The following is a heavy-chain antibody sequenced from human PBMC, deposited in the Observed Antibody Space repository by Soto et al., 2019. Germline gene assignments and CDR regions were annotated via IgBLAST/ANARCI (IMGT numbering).Heavy chain of an antibody. CDR2: IDHSDSYT. J-gene: IGHJ6*02. V-gene: IGHV5-10-1*01. D-gene: IGHD2-2*02. Sequence: PGESLKISCKGSGYSFTSYWISWLRQMPGKGLEWLGRIDHSDSYTPYSPSFQGHVTISADKSSITAYLQWSSLKASDTAMYYCARLVGCSSTSCYNKEGLSMDVWCQGTTVTVSS. CDR1: GYSFTSYW. CDR3: ARLVGCSSTSCYNKEGLSMDV.